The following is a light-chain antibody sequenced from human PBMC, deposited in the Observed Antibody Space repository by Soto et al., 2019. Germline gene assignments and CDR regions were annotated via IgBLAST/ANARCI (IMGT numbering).Light chain of an antibody. V-gene: IGKV1-5*01. CDR2: DPS. Sequence: DIQMTQSPSTLSASVGDAVIITCRASQNINTWLAWYQQKPGKAPNLLIYDPSNLQSGVPLRFSGSGSGTEFTLTISSLQPDDFATYYCQQYNSYWYTFGQGTRLEIK. CDR3: QQYNSYWYT. CDR1: QNINTW. J-gene: IGKJ2*01.